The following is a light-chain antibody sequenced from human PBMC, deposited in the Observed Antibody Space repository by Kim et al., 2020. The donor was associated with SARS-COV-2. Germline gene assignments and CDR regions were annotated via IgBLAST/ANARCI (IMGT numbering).Light chain of an antibody. CDR2: KAS. CDR3: QQYTSYPWT. V-gene: IGKV1-5*03. Sequence: SASVGDRVTITCRASQSISSWLAWYQQRPGKAPNLLIYKASSLAGGVPSRFSGSGSGTEFTLTISSLQPDDFATYFCQQYTSYPWTFGQGTKVDIK. J-gene: IGKJ1*01. CDR1: QSISSW.